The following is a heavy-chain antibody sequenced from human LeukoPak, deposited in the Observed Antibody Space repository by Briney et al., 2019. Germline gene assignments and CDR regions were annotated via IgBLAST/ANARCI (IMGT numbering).Heavy chain of an antibody. CDR2: IYYSGST. CDR3: ARRAAAGNNWFDP. D-gene: IGHD6-13*01. Sequence: SETLSLTCTVSGGSISSSSYYWGWIRQPPGEGLEWIGSIYYSGSTYYNPSLKSRVTISVDTSKNQFSLKLSSVTAADTAVYYCARRAAAGNNWFDPWGQGTLVTVSS. CDR1: GGSISSSSYY. V-gene: IGHV4-39*01. J-gene: IGHJ5*02.